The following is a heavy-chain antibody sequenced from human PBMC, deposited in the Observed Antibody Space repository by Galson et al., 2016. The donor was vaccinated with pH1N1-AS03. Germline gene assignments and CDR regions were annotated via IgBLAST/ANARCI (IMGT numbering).Heavy chain of an antibody. CDR1: GGSITSYY. CDR3: ATLSRYSCSGGTCYSEGFDY. J-gene: IGHJ4*02. D-gene: IGHD2-15*01. V-gene: IGHV4-59*01. Sequence: ETLSLTCIVSGGSITSYYWSWIRQPPGKGLEWIGYMYYSGITNYNPSLKSRVSISGDTSKNQFSLKLSSVTAADTAVYYCATLSRYSCSGGTCYSEGFDYWGQGTLVTVSS. CDR2: MYYSGIT.